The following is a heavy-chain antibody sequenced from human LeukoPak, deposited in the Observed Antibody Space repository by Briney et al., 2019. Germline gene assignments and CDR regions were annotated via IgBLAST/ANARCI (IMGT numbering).Heavy chain of an antibody. CDR3: ARDWEADTAMVKGDAFYI. J-gene: IGHJ3*02. D-gene: IGHD5-18*01. CDR1: GFTFSSYW. Sequence: PGGSLRLSCAASGFTFSSYWMSWVRKAPGKGLEWVANIKQDGSEKYYVDSVKGRFTISRDNAKNSLYLQMNSLRAEDTAVYYRARDWEADTAMVKGDAFYIWGQGTMVTVSS. CDR2: IKQDGSEK. V-gene: IGHV3-7*01.